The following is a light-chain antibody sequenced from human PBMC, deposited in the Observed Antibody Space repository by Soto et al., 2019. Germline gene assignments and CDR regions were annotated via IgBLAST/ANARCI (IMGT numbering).Light chain of an antibody. J-gene: IGLJ1*01. CDR2: EVT. Sequence: QSVLSQPASVSGSPGHTITISCTGTSNDIGGYNAVSWYQHYPGKAPKLIIYEVTHRPSGVSDRFSASKSGNTASLTISGLQAEDEADYYCNSFRVSHLYVFGTGTKVTVL. V-gene: IGLV2-14*01. CDR3: NSFRVSHLYV. CDR1: SNDIGGYNA.